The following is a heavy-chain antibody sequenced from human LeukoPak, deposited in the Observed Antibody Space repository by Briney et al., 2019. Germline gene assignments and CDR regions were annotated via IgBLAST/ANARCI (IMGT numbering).Heavy chain of an antibody. J-gene: IGHJ4*02. CDR2: TSSSDSGT. Sequence: PGGSLRLSCAASGFTFSSYAMSWVRQAPRKGLEWVSATSSSDSGTYYADSVRGRSTISRDNSKNTLYLHMKSLRAEDAAVYYCAKAPVTSCRGAYCYPFDSWGQGTVVTVSS. CDR3: AKAPVTSCRGAYCYPFDS. CDR1: GFTFSSYA. V-gene: IGHV3-23*01. D-gene: IGHD2-21*01.